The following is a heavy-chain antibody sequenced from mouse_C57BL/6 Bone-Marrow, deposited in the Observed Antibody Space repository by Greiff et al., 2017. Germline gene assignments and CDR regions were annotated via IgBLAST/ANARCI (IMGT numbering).Heavy chain of an antibody. Sequence: EVQGVESGGGLVQPKGSLKLSCAASGFSFNTYAMNWVRQAPGKGLEWVARIRSKSNNYATYYADSVKDRFTISRDDSESMLYLQRNNLKTEDTAMYYCVRHYYGSYAMDYWGQGTSVTVSS. CDR2: IRSKSNNYAT. CDR3: VRHYYGSYAMDY. V-gene: IGHV10-1*01. J-gene: IGHJ4*01. CDR1: GFSFNTYA. D-gene: IGHD1-1*01.